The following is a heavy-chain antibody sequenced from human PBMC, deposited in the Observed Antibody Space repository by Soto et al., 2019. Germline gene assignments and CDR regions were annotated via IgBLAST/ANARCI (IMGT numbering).Heavy chain of an antibody. Sequence: QVQLEQSGAEVKKPGSSVRVSCKSSGGTFNTFYVTWVRQAPGQGLEWMGGILPVFHTPNYAEKFKDRVTIIADESTTTVYLELNSLTSEDTVVYFCARALGGPYSRVFDHWGQGTLVTVSS. J-gene: IGHJ4*02. CDR1: GGTFNTFY. V-gene: IGHV1-69*01. CDR2: ILPVFHTP. D-gene: IGHD4-4*01. CDR3: ARALGGPYSRVFDH.